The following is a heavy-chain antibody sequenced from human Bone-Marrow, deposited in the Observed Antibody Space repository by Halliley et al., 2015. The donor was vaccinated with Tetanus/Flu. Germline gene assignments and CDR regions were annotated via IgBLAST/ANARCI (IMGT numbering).Heavy chain of an antibody. V-gene: IGHV4-38-2*01. Sequence: LRLSCDVAGYYISSNYYWGWIRQLPERGLEWIATIHGGGTTSYNPSLKSRVAISVDRSNNRFSLKVTSVTAADTAVYYCARGDYDIGWTWGQGTLVTVSS. CDR3: ARGDYDIGWT. CDR2: IHGGGTT. J-gene: IGHJ4*02. CDR1: GYYISSNYY. D-gene: IGHD3-16*01.